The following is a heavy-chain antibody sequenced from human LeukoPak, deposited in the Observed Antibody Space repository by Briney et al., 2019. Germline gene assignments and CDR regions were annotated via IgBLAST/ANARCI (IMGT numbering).Heavy chain of an antibody. J-gene: IGHJ4*02. CDR1: GYTFSGYY. Sequence: ASVKVSCKASGYTFSGYYMHRVRQAPGQGLEWMGWINPNSGGTNYAQKFQGRVTMTRDTSISTAYMELSRLRSDDTAVYYCARDYYCGGDCYAFDYWGQGTLVTVSS. CDR2: INPNSGGT. V-gene: IGHV1-2*02. CDR3: ARDYYCGGDCYAFDY. D-gene: IGHD2-21*02.